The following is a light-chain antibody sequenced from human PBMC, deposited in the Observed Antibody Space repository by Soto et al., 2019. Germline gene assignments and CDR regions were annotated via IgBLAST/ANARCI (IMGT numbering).Light chain of an antibody. CDR2: GAS. Sequence: EIVLTQSPGTLSLSPGERATLSCRASQSVSSSYLAWYQLKPGQAPRPLIYGASSRATGIPDRFSGSGSGTDCTLTISRLEPEDFAVYYCQQYGSSLVTFGQGPKVEIK. J-gene: IGKJ2*01. CDR3: QQYGSSLVT. CDR1: QSVSSSY. V-gene: IGKV3-20*01.